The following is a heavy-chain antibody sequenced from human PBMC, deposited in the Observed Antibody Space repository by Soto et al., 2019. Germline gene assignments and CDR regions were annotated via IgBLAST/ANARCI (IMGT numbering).Heavy chain of an antibody. Sequence: QVQLVQSGAEVKKPGSSVKVSCKASGGTFSSYAISWVRQAPGQGLEWMGGIIPIFGTANYAQKFQGRVTVXAXAXXSTAYVELSSLRSEDTAVYYCAREVVVAATGWFDPWGQGTLVTVSS. J-gene: IGHJ5*02. CDR3: AREVVVAATGWFDP. D-gene: IGHD2-15*01. CDR2: IIPIFGTA. CDR1: GGTFSSYA. V-gene: IGHV1-69*12.